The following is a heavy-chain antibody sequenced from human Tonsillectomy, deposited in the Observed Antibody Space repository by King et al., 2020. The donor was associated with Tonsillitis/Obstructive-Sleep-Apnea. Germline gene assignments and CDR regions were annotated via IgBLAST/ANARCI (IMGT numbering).Heavy chain of an antibody. J-gene: IGHJ4*02. Sequence: EVQLVESGGGLVQPGGSLRLSCSASGFTFSSYSMHWVRQAPGKGLEYVSGINNDGGYTPYANSVKGRFSISRDNSKNTLYLQMNSLRVEDTALYYCVKSLSKGLAPHDCWGRGILVTVSP. D-gene: IGHD3-3*02. CDR3: VKSLSKGLAPHDC. CDR2: INNDGGYT. CDR1: GFTFSSYS. V-gene: IGHV3-64D*06.